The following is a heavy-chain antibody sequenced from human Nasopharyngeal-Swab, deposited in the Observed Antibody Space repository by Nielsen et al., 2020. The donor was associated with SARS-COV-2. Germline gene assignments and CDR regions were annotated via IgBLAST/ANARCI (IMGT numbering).Heavy chain of an antibody. CDR2: INHSGST. V-gene: IGHV4-34*01. J-gene: IGHJ6*02. CDR1: GGSFSGYY. Sequence: GSLRLSCAVYGGSFSGYYWSWIRQPPGKGLEWIGEINHSGSTNYNPSLKSRVTISVDTSKNQFSLQLSSVTAADTAVYYCARGAGDSSGYYFIGQYYYHGMDVWGQGTTVTVSS. CDR3: ARGAGDSSGYYFIGQYYYHGMDV. D-gene: IGHD3-22*01.